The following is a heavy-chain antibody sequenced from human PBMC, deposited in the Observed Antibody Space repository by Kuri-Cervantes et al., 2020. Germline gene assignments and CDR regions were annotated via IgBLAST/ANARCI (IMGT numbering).Heavy chain of an antibody. V-gene: IGHV3-49*04. CDR3: TTALGLYGKDV. CDR2: IRTKTYGGTT. CDR1: GFAFGDYA. J-gene: IGHJ6*02. Sequence: GGSLRLSCTTSGFAFGDYAMTWVRQAPGKGLEWLGFIRTKTYGGTTEYAASVKGRFTVSRCDSDSIAYLQMNSLRTEDTAVYYCTTALGLYGKDVWGQGTTVTVSS.